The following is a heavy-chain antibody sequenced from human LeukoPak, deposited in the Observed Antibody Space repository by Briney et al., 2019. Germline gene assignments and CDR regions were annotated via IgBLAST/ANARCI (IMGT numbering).Heavy chain of an antibody. CDR3: ASRKGLYYDILTGYYS. D-gene: IGHD3-9*01. CDR1: GGTFSSYA. J-gene: IGHJ5*02. Sequence: SVKVSCKASGGTFSSYAISWVRQAPGPGLEWMGGIIPIFGTANYAQKFQGRVTITADESTSTAYMELSSLRSEDTAVYYCASRKGLYYDILTGYYSWGQGTLVTVSS. CDR2: IIPIFGTA. V-gene: IGHV1-69*13.